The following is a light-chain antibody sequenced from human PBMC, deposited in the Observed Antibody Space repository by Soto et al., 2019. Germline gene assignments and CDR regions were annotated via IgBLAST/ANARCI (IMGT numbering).Light chain of an antibody. CDR1: QSVDSSF. Sequence: EIVLTQSPGSLSLSPGERGTLSCRASQSVDSSFFAWYQQKPDQAPRLLIYGASNRANGIPDRFSGSGSGTDFTLTISRLEPEDFAVYYCQQYVSSVTFGQGTKVEIK. CDR2: GAS. CDR3: QQYVSSVT. J-gene: IGKJ1*01. V-gene: IGKV3-20*01.